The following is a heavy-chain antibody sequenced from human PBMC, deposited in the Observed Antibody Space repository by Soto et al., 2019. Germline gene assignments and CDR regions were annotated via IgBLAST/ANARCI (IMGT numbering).Heavy chain of an antibody. J-gene: IGHJ5*02. CDR2: ISYSGGT. CDR1: GGSLSSGNYF. V-gene: IGHV4-30-4*08. D-gene: IGHD2-2*01. CDR3: ARVPDR. Sequence: SETLSLTCTVSGGSLSSGNYFWNWIRQHPGKGLEWIGYISYSGGTYYNPSLKSRVTISVDRSKNQFSLKLSSVTAADTAVYYCARVPDRWGQGTLVTVSS.